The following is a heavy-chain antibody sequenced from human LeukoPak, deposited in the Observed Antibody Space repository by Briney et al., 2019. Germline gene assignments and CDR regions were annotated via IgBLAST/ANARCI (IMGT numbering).Heavy chain of an antibody. CDR2: IYSGGST. CDR1: GFIVSSNY. CDR3: AREAVPNAGGMDV. V-gene: IGHV3-53*01. D-gene: IGHD2-2*01. J-gene: IGHJ6*02. Sequence: GGSLRLSCAASGFIVSSNYMSWVRQTPGKGLEWVSVIYSGGSTYYADSVKGRFTISGDNSKNTLYLQMNSLRAEDTAVYYCAREAVPNAGGMDVWGQGTTVTVSS.